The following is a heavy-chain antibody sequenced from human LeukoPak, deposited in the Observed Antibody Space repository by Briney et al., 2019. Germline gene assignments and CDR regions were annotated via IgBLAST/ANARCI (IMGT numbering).Heavy chain of an antibody. CDR1: GYTFTSYG. CDR3: ARDRDTMVRGVPDY. V-gene: IGHV1-18*01. Sequence: ASVKVSCKASGYTFTSYGISWVRQAPGQGLEWMGWISAYNGNTNYAQKLQGRVTMTTDTSTSTAYMELRSLRSDDTAVYYCARDRDTMVRGVPDYWAREPWSPSPQ. CDR2: ISAYNGNT. J-gene: IGHJ4*02. D-gene: IGHD3-10*01.